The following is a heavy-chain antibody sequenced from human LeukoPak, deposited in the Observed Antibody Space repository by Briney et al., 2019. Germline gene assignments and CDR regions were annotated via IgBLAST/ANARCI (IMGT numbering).Heavy chain of an antibody. CDR3: ARRGYSYGYGDAFDI. J-gene: IGHJ3*02. CDR1: GGSISSYY. V-gene: IGHV4-59*08. CDR2: IYYSGST. Sequence: KPSETLSLTCTVSGGSISSYYWSWIRQPPGKGLEWIGYIYYSGSTNYNPSLKSRVTISVDTSKNQFSLKLSSVTAADTAVYYFARRGYSYGYGDAFDIWGQGTMVTVSS. D-gene: IGHD5-18*01.